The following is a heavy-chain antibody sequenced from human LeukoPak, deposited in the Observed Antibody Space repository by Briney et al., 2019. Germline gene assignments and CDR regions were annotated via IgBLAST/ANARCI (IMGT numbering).Heavy chain of an antibody. CDR1: GFTFSSYE. CDR3: ARDAGYSYGSDFDY. D-gene: IGHD5-18*01. V-gene: IGHV3-48*03. CDR2: ISSSGSII. J-gene: IGHJ4*02. Sequence: GGSLRLSCAASGFTFSSYEMNWVRQAPGKGLEFISYISSSGSIIYYADSVKGRFTISRDNAKNSLYLQMNSLRAEDTAVYYCARDAGYSYGSDFDYWGQGTLVTASS.